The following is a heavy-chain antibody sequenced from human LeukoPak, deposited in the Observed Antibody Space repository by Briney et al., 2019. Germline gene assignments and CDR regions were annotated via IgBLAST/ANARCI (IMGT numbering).Heavy chain of an antibody. Sequence: GGSLRLSCAASGFSFSNYGMHWVRLASGKGLEWVSFIRYDGGNKWYAASVKGRFTASRDNSKNALYLQMNSLTTEDTAVYYCAKDPGAKYYFDYWGQGTPVTVSS. V-gene: IGHV3-30*02. J-gene: IGHJ4*02. CDR1: GFSFSNYG. CDR3: AKDPGAKYYFDY. D-gene: IGHD3-10*01. CDR2: IRYDGGNK.